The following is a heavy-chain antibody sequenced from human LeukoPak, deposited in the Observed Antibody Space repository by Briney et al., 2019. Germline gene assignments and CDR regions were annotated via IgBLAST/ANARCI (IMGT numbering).Heavy chain of an antibody. CDR2: ISWNSGSI. J-gene: IGHJ5*02. V-gene: IGHV3-9*01. Sequence: GGSLRLSCAASGFTFDDYAMHWVRQAPGKGLEWVSGISWNSGSIGYADSVKGRFTISRDNAKNSLYLQMNSLRAEDTALYYCAKDTGRVVVAASAFDPWGQGTLVTVSS. CDR3: AKDTGRVVVAASAFDP. CDR1: GFTFDDYA. D-gene: IGHD2-15*01.